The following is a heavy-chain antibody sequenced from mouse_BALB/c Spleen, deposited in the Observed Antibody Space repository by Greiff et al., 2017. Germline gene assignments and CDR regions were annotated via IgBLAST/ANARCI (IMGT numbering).Heavy chain of an antibody. Sequence: VQLQQPGAELVKPGTSVKLSCKASGYNFTSYWINWVKLRPGQGLEWIGDIYPGSGSTNYNEKFKSKATLTVDTSSSTAYMQLSSLASEDSALYYCARSLGYSSWFAYWGQGTLVTVSA. CDR2: IYPGSGST. CDR3: ARSLGYSSWFAY. D-gene: IGHD1-1*01. CDR1: GYNFTSYW. J-gene: IGHJ3*01. V-gene: IGHV1-55*01.